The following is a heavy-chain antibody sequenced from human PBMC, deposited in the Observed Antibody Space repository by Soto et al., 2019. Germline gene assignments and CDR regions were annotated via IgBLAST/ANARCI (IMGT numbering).Heavy chain of an antibody. CDR3: ARSNGKAVAGPVDY. J-gene: IGHJ4*02. D-gene: IGHD6-19*01. Sequence: QVQLVESGGGVVQPGRSLRLSCAASGFTFSSYGMHWVRQAPGKGLEWVAVISYDGSNKNYADSVKGRFTISRDNSKNTLYLQMNSLRAEDTAVYYCARSNGKAVAGPVDYWGQGTLVTVSS. CDR2: ISYDGSNK. CDR1: GFTFSSYG. V-gene: IGHV3-30*03.